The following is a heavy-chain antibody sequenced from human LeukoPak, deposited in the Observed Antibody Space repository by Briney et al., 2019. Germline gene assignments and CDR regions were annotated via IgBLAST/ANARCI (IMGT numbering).Heavy chain of an antibody. V-gene: IGHV4-59*01. Sequence: SETLSLTCTVSGGSISSYYWSWIRQPPGKGLEWIGYIYYSGSTNYNPSLKSRVTISVDTSKNQFSLKLSSVTAADTAVYYCARAPRVGEPEWYFDYWGQGTLVTVSS. CDR3: ARAPRVGEPEWYFDY. CDR1: GGSISSYY. CDR2: IYYSGST. J-gene: IGHJ4*02. D-gene: IGHD3-10*01.